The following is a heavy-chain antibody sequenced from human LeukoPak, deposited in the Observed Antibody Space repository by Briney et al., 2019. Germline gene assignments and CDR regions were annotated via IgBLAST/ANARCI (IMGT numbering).Heavy chain of an antibody. CDR1: GFTCSDYS. D-gene: IGHD3-10*01. Sequence: GGSLRLSCAASGFTCSDYSMNWVRQAPGKGLEWVSYISSSGFTLNYADSVKGRFTISRDNAKNSLYLQMNSLRAEDTAVYYCARDLKGIWFGELLPGNWFDPWGQGTLVTVSS. CDR3: ARDLKGIWFGELLPGNWFDP. J-gene: IGHJ5*02. V-gene: IGHV3-48*04. CDR2: ISSSGFTL.